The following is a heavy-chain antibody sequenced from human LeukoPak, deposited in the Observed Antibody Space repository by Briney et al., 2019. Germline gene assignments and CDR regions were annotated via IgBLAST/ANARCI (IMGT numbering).Heavy chain of an antibody. CDR3: ATGKDYYDSSGYYLDWFDP. J-gene: IGHJ5*02. Sequence: RASVKVSCKASGYTFTNFDINWVRQAPGKGLEWMGGFDPEDGETIYAQKFQGRVTMTEDTSTDTAYMELSSLRSEDTAVYYCATGKDYYDSSGYYLDWFDPWGQGTLVTVSS. CDR2: FDPEDGET. V-gene: IGHV1-24*01. D-gene: IGHD3-22*01. CDR1: GYTFTNFD.